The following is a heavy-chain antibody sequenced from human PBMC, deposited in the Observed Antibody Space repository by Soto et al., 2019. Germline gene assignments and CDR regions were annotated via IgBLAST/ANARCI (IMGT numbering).Heavy chain of an antibody. D-gene: IGHD2-21*02. CDR3: ARVCGGDCHYGMDV. V-gene: IGHV4-31*02. J-gene: IGHJ6*04. Sequence: WTWIRQHPGKGLEWIGYIYYSGSTYYNPSLKSRVTISVDTSKNQFALKLSSVTAADTAVSYCARVCGGDCHYGMDVWGKGTKVTVSS. CDR2: IYYSGST.